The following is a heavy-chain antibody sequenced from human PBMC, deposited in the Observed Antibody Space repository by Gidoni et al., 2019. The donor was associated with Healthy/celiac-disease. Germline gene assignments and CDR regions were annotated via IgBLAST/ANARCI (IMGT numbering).Heavy chain of an antibody. CDR2: IKQDGSEK. CDR3: ARAGYYYDSSGNANWFDP. CDR1: RSTFSSYW. J-gene: IGHJ5*02. V-gene: IGHV3-7*01. Sequence: EVQLLESGGGLVEPGGSLRLSCAASRSTFSSYWMSWVRQAPGKGLEWVANIKQDGSEKYYVDSGKGQFTISRDNAKNSLYLQMNSLRAEDTAVYYCARAGYYYDSSGNANWFDPWGQGTLVTVSS. D-gene: IGHD3-22*01.